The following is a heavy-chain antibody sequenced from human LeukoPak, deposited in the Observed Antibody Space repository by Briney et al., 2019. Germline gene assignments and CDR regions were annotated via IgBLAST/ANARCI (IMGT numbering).Heavy chain of an antibody. J-gene: IGHJ3*02. V-gene: IGHV4-59*01. D-gene: IGHD3-10*01. CDR3: ARAMKQFRDDAFDI. Sequence: SETLSLTCTVSGGSISSYYWSWIRQPPGKGLEWIGYIYYSGSTNYNPSLKSRVTISVDTSKNQFSLKLSSVTAADTAVYYCARAMKQFRDDAFDIWGQGTIVTVSS. CDR2: IYYSGST. CDR1: GGSISSYY.